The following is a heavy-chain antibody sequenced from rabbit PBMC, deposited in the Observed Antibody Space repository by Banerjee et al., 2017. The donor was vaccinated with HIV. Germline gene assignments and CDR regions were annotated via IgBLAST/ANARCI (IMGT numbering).Heavy chain of an antibody. CDR1: GFSFSSSYW. CDR2: IYAGSSDST. V-gene: IGHV1S40*01. Sequence: QSLEESGGDLVKPGASLTLTCTASGFSFSSSYWICWVRQAPGKGLEWIACIYAGSSDSTYYASWAKGRFTISKTSSTTVTLQMSSLTAADTATYFCARAVYPGYGGAPLSLWGQGTLVTVS. CDR3: ARAVYPGYGGAPLSL. J-gene: IGHJ4*01. D-gene: IGHD7-1*01.